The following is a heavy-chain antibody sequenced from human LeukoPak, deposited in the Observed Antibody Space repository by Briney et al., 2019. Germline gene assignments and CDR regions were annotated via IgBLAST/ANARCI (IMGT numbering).Heavy chain of an antibody. CDR1: GYTFTSYE. Sequence: GGSLKLSCAASGYTFTSYEMNWVRQAPGQGLEWISYISPRGSIIYYPDSLKGRFTISSDNAKNSLYLQMNILRADDTAYYYGAWSFDAWGQGTLVT. CDR3: AWSFDA. J-gene: IGHJ5*02. V-gene: IGHV3-48*03. CDR2: ISPRGSII.